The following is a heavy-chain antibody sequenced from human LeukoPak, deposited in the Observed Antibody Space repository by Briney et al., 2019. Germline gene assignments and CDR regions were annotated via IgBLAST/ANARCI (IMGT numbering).Heavy chain of an antibody. D-gene: IGHD2-2*01. Sequence: ASVKVSCKASGYTFTSYAIHWVRQAPGQRLEWMGWINADNGNTRYSRKFRGRITIARDTSASTAYMELSSLRSEDTAVFYCARGSSSRSFDIWGQGTLVTVSS. CDR2: INADNGNT. J-gene: IGHJ3*02. V-gene: IGHV1-3*01. CDR1: GYTFTSYA. CDR3: ARGSSSRSFDI.